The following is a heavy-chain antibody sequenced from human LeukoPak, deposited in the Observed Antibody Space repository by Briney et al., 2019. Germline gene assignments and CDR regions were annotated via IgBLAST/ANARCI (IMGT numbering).Heavy chain of an antibody. Sequence: ASVKVSCKASGYTFTSYDINWVRQATGQGLEWMGWMNPNSGNTGYAQKFQGRVTMTTDTSTSTAYMELRSLRSDDTAVYYCARDSAWELRPTGCDYWGQGTLVTVSS. CDR1: GYTFTSYD. CDR2: MNPNSGNT. CDR3: ARDSAWELRPTGCDY. V-gene: IGHV1-8*02. J-gene: IGHJ4*02. D-gene: IGHD1-26*01.